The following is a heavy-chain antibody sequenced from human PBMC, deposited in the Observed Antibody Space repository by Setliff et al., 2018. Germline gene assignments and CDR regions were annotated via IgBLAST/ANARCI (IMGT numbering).Heavy chain of an antibody. CDR1: GFTFSSYW. Sequence: PGGSLRLSCAASGFTFSSYWMHWVRQAPGKGLVWVSRINSDGSTIYYADSVKGRFTISRDNAKNTPYLQMNSLRAEDTAVYYCARAHSSTLSVHDYWGQGTLVTVLL. V-gene: IGHV3-74*01. CDR3: ARAHSSTLSVHDY. CDR2: INSDGSTI. D-gene: IGHD2-2*01. J-gene: IGHJ4*02.